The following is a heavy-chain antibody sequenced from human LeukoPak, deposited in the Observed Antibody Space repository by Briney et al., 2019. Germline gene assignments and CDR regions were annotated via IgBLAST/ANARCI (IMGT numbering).Heavy chain of an antibody. V-gene: IGHV3-30-3*01. CDR1: GFTFSNYF. CDR2: IANDGSHT. J-gene: IGHJ3*02. D-gene: IGHD3-10*01. Sequence: GGSLRLSCAASGFTFSNYFMHWVRQAPGKGLEWVADIANDGSHTFYVESVKGRFTISRDNSKNTLYLQMNSLRVEDTAVYFCARERQDTIIHSGAFDIWGQGTMVTVSP. CDR3: ARERQDTIIHSGAFDI.